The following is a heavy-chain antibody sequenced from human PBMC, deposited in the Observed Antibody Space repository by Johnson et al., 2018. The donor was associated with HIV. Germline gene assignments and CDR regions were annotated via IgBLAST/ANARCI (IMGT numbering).Heavy chain of an antibody. D-gene: IGHD4-23*01. CDR3: TRSSTVLTPHDI. CDR2: ISYDGSNQ. V-gene: IGHV3-30*03. Sequence: QLVESGGGLVKPGGSLRLSCAASGFTFSDYYMSWIRQAPGKGLEWVAVISYDGSNQYYADSVKGRFTISRDNSKNTLYLQMKSLRAEDMAVYYCTRSSTVLTPHDIWGQGTMVTVSS. J-gene: IGHJ3*02. CDR1: GFTFSDYY.